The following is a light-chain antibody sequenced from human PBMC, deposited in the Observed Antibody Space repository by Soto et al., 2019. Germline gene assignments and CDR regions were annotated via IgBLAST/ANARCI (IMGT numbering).Light chain of an antibody. CDR1: QGISSE. J-gene: IGKJ5*01. CDR2: DAS. Sequence: DIQMTQSPSSESASVGDRVTISCRASQGISSELAWYQQKPGKAPKLLIYDASSLQSGVPSRFSGSGSGTDFTLTISSLQPEDIATYYCQQANSFPITFGQGTRLEIE. V-gene: IGKV1-12*01. CDR3: QQANSFPIT.